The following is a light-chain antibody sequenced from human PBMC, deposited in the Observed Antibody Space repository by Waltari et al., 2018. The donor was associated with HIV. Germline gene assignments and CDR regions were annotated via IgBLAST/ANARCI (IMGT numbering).Light chain of an antibody. CDR3: DSRDTSGNHVV. Sequence: SSELTQDPAVSVALGQTVRITCQGASLSFYYATWYQQKPGQAPFLLVYGQNNRPSGIPDRFSGSSSGNTASLTITGAQAEDEADYYCDSRDTSGNHVVFGGGTKVTVL. V-gene: IGLV3-19*01. CDR1: SLSFYY. J-gene: IGLJ2*01. CDR2: GQN.